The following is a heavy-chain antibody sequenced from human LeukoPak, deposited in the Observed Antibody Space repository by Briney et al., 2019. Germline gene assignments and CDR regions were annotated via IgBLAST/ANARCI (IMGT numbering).Heavy chain of an antibody. V-gene: IGHV4-30-2*01. CDR1: GGSISSGGYY. D-gene: IGHD3-16*02. Sequence: SETLSLTCTVSGGSISSGGYYWSWIRQPPGKGLEWIGYIYHSGSTYYNPSLKSRVTISVDRSKNQFSLKLSSVTAADTAVYYCARDMAVWGSYRYFDYWGQGTLVTVSS. J-gene: IGHJ4*02. CDR3: ARDMAVWGSYRYFDY. CDR2: IYHSGST.